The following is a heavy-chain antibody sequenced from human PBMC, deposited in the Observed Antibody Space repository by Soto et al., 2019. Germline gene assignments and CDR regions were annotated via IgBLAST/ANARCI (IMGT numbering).Heavy chain of an antibody. CDR2: IYPGDSDT. V-gene: IGHV5-51*01. D-gene: IGHD1-26*01. CDR1: GYSFTTYW. Sequence: GGALKISCKGSGYSFTTYWICGVRQMPGIGLEWMGIIYPGDSDTRYSPSFQGQVIISADKSISTAYLQWSTLKASDTAMYYCAVRHSFRAPDLWGQGTLVTVSS. CDR3: AVRHSFRAPDL. J-gene: IGHJ5*02.